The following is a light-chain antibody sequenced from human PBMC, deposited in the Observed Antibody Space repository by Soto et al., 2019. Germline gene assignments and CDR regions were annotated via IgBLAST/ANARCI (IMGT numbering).Light chain of an antibody. CDR1: QSLITRY. V-gene: IGKV3-20*01. Sequence: EIVLTQSPATLSLFPGERATLSCRASQSLITRYLAWYQQKPGQAPRLLIYGASSRATGIPDRFSVSGSGTDFSLTISRLEPEDFAVYSCQQYGTSPTFGQGTRLEIK. CDR2: GAS. CDR3: QQYGTSPT. J-gene: IGKJ5*01.